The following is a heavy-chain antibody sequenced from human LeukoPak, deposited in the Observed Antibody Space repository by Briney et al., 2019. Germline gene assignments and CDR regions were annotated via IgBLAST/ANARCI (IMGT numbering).Heavy chain of an antibody. J-gene: IGHJ4*02. CDR1: GFTFSSYG. V-gene: IGHV3-30*18. Sequence: GGSLRLSCAASGFTFSSYGMHWVRQAPGKGLEWVAVISYDGSKKYYADSVKGRFTISRDNSKNTLYPQMNSLRAEDTAVYYCAKGKYYNDSSGYYLDYWGQGTLVTVSS. CDR2: ISYDGSKK. CDR3: AKGKYYNDSSGYYLDY. D-gene: IGHD3-22*01.